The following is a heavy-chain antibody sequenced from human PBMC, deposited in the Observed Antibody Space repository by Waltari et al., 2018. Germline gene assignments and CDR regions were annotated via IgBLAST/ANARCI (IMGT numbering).Heavy chain of an antibody. Sequence: EERLVESGGGLVKPGEALRLSGAPAGFDVSGHTLHWFRPVRGAPGMRLEWLACINSYSDNIYYADSVRGRFTISRDNINNLVYLQMDSLRADDTGVYYCARDSTQHCSGSTCYPTGLWGQGTQVTVSS. J-gene: IGHJ4*02. V-gene: IGHV3-21*01. CDR3: ARDSTQHCSGSTCYPTGL. CDR1: GFDVSGHT. CDR2: INSYSDNI. D-gene: IGHD2-15*01.